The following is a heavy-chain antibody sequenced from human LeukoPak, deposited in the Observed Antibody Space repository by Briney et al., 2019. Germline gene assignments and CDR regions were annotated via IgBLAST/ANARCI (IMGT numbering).Heavy chain of an antibody. CDR2: IIPIFGTA. CDR3: ATPLGVGAFDI. Sequence: SVKVSCKASGGTFSSYAISWVRQAPGQGLEWMGRIIPIFGTANYAQKFQGRVTMTEDTSTDTAYMELSSLRSEDTAVYYCATPLGVGAFDIWGQGTMVTVSS. V-gene: IGHV1-69*06. J-gene: IGHJ3*02. CDR1: GGTFSSYA. D-gene: IGHD3-3*01.